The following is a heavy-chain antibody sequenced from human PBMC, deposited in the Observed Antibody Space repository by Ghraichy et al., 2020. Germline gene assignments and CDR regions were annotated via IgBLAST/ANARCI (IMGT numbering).Heavy chain of an antibody. D-gene: IGHD4-11*01. CDR2: ISYDGSNK. CDR3: ASGPTVTTEFGY. Sequence: GGSLRLSCAASGFTFSSYAMHWVRQAPGKGLEWVAVISYDGSNKYYADSVKGRFTISRDNSKNTLYLQMNSLRAEDTAVYYCASGPTVTTEFGYWGQGTLVTVSS. CDR1: GFTFSSYA. J-gene: IGHJ4*02. V-gene: IGHV3-30*04.